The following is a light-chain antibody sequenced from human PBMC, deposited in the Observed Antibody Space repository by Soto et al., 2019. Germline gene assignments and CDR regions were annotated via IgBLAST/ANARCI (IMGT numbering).Light chain of an antibody. V-gene: IGKV1-5*03. CDR2: KTS. CDR3: QQYSSYPLT. J-gene: IGKJ4*01. CDR1: QGTGDW. Sequence: DIQMSQSPSTLSASVGGRVTITCRASQGTGDWLAWYQQKPGKAPKLLIYKTSTLEGGVPSRFSGSGSETEFTLTISSLQPDDFATYYCQQYSSYPLTVGGGTKVDSK.